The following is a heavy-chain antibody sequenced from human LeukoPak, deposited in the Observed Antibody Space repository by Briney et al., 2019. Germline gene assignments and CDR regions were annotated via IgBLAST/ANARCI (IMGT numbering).Heavy chain of an antibody. CDR1: GYTFTSYG. CDR2: MNPNSGNT. V-gene: IGHV1-8*03. J-gene: IGHJ4*02. CDR3: ARGYCSGGSCYSGERSDDY. D-gene: IGHD2-15*01. Sequence: GASVKVSCKASGYTFTSYGISWVRQATGQGLEWMGWMNPNSGNTGYAQKFQGRVTITRNTSISTAYMELSSLRSEDTAVYYCARGYCSGGSCYSGERSDDYWGQGTLVTVSS.